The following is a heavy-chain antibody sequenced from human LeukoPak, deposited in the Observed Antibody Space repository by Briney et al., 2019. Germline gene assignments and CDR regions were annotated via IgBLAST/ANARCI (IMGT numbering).Heavy chain of an antibody. CDR3: ARDQGSGLESDFDY. D-gene: IGHD6-19*01. V-gene: IGHV3-23*01. Sequence: GGSLRLSCAASGFTFSSYAMSWVRQAPGKGLEWVSAISGSGGSTYYADSVKGRFTISRDNAKNSLYLQMNSLRAEDTAVYYCARDQGSGLESDFDYWGQGTLVTVSS. CDR1: GFTFSSYA. J-gene: IGHJ4*02. CDR2: ISGSGGST.